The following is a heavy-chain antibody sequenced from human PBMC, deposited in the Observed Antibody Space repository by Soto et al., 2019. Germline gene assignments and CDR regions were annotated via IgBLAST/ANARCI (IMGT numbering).Heavy chain of an antibody. CDR2: ISSSSSYI. Sequence: GGSLRLSCAASGFTFSSYSMNWVRQAPGKGLEWVSSISSSSSYIYYADSVKGRFTISRDNAKNSLYLQMNSLRAEDTAVYYCARDLAARFYYFDYWGQGTLVTVSS. CDR1: GFTFSSYS. D-gene: IGHD6-13*01. CDR3: ARDLAARFYYFDY. V-gene: IGHV3-21*01. J-gene: IGHJ4*02.